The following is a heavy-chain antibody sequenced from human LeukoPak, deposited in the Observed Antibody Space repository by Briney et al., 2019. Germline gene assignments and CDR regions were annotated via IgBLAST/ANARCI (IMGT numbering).Heavy chain of an antibody. CDR3: ARDWFTRLGELSPDRAFDY. CDR2: INWNGGST. Sequence: GGSLRLSCAASGFTFDDSVMSWVRQAPGKGLEWVSGINWNGGSTGYADSVKGRFTISRDNAKNSLYLQMSSLRAEDTALCYCARDWFTRLGELSPDRAFDYWGQGTLVTVSS. CDR1: GFTFDDSV. J-gene: IGHJ4*02. V-gene: IGHV3-20*04. D-gene: IGHD3-16*02.